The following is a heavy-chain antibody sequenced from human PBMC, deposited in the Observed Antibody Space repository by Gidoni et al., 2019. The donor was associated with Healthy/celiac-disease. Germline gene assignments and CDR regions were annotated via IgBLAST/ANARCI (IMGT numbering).Heavy chain of an antibody. V-gene: IGHV1-24*01. CDR2: FDPEDGET. D-gene: IGHD6-13*01. Sequence: QVQLVQSGAEVKKPGASVKVSCKVSGYTLTELSMHWVRQAPGKGLEWMGGFDPEDGETIDAQKVQGRVTMTEDTSTDTAYMELSSLRSEDTAVYYCATDPLFRIAAAGYLDVWGQGTTVTVSS. CDR1: GYTLTELS. CDR3: ATDPLFRIAAAGYLDV. J-gene: IGHJ6*02.